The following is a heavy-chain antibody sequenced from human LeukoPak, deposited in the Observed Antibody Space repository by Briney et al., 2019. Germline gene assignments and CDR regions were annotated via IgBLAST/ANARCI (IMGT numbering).Heavy chain of an antibody. J-gene: IGHJ4*02. Sequence: GRSLRLSCAASGFTFDDYAMHWVRQAPGKGLEWVSGISWNSGSIGYADSVKGRFTISRDNAKNSLYLQMNSLRAEDMALYYCAKDLTHYYDSRGYFDHWGQGTLVTVSS. CDR1: GFTFDDYA. D-gene: IGHD3-22*01. CDR2: ISWNSGSI. CDR3: AKDLTHYYDSRGYFDH. V-gene: IGHV3-9*03.